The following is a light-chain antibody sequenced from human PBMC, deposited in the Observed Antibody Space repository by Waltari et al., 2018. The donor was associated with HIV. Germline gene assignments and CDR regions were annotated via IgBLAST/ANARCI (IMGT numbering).Light chain of an antibody. CDR3: AAWDDTLSVA. J-gene: IGLJ2*01. Sequence: QSVLTQPPSASGAPGQRVTISCSGSNSNIGSYTVTCYQQLPVTAPKLLIYTNKQRPSLVPDRFSGSKSGTSASLAISGRQSEDEADYYCAAWDDTLSVAFGGGTKLTVL. CDR1: NSNIGSYT. V-gene: IGLV1-44*01. CDR2: TNK.